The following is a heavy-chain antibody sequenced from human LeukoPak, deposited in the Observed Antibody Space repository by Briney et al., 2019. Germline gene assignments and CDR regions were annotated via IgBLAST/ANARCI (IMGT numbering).Heavy chain of an antibody. CDR3: ARGDSYYDSSGPSYYFDY. V-gene: IGHV3-30-3*01. Sequence: GGSLRLSCAASGFTLSNYAMHWVRQAPGKGLEWVAVISYDGSNKYYADSVKGRFTISRDNSKNTLYLQMNTLRAEDTAVYYCARGDSYYDSSGPSYYFDYWGQGTLVTVSS. CDR2: ISYDGSNK. CDR1: GFTLSNYA. J-gene: IGHJ4*02. D-gene: IGHD3-22*01.